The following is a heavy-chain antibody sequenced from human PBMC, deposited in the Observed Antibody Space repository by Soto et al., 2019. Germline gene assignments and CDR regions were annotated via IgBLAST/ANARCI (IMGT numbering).Heavy chain of an antibody. D-gene: IGHD6-13*01. Sequence: QVKLVQSGAEVKKPGASVKVSCKASGYTFTSYDINWVRQATGQGLEWMGWMNPNSGNTGYAQKFQGRVTMTRNTSISTAYMELSSLRSEDTAVYYCARELAAAGPQKTYSYYGMDVWGQGTTVTVSS. CDR2: MNPNSGNT. J-gene: IGHJ6*02. V-gene: IGHV1-8*01. CDR1: GYTFTSYD. CDR3: ARELAAAGPQKTYSYYGMDV.